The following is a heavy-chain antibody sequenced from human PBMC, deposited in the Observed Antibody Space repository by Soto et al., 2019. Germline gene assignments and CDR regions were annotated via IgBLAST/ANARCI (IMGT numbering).Heavy chain of an antibody. CDR3: ATIGDYDILTGSLYYFDY. D-gene: IGHD3-9*01. J-gene: IGHJ4*02. Sequence: SETLSLTCAVYGGSFSGYYWSWIRQPPGKGLEWIGEINHSGSTNYNPSLKSRVTISVDTSKNQFSLKLSSVTAADTAVYYCATIGDYDILTGSLYYFDYWGPGTLVT. CDR1: GGSFSGYY. CDR2: INHSGST. V-gene: IGHV4-34*01.